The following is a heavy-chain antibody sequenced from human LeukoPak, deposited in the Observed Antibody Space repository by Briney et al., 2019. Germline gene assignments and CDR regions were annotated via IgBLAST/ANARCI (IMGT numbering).Heavy chain of an antibody. CDR3: ARHKTRLRRAFDI. CDR2: IYHSGST. Sequence: SETLSLTCAVSGGSISSGGYSWSWIRQPPGKGLEWIGYIYHSGSTYYNPSLKSRVTISVDRSKNQFSLKLSSVTAADTAVYYCARHKTRLRRAFDIWGQGTMVTVSS. V-gene: IGHV4-30-2*01. D-gene: IGHD5-12*01. J-gene: IGHJ3*02. CDR1: GGSISSGGYS.